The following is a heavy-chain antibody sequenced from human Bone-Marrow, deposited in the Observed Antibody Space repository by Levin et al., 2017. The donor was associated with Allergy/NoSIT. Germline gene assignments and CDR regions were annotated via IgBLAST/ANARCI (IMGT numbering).Heavy chain of an antibody. CDR1: GFTFSSYA. CDR2: ISGSGGST. V-gene: IGHV3-23*01. D-gene: IGHD6-13*01. J-gene: IGHJ4*02. Sequence: GGSLRLSCAASGFTFSSYAMSWVRQAPGKGLEWVSAISGSGGSTYYADSVKGRFTISRDNSKNTLYLQMNSLRAEDTAVYYCAKEGNKIGYSSSWYEGLAASYYFDYWGQGTLVTVSS. CDR3: AKEGNKIGYSSSWYEGLAASYYFDY.